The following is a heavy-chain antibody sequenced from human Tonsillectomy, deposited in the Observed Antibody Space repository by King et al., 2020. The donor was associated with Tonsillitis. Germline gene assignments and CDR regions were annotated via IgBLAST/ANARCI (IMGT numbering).Heavy chain of an antibody. CDR3: AGSGYDDAFDI. J-gene: IGHJ3*02. D-gene: IGHD5-12*01. CDR2: VSYDGTNK. Sequence: VQLVQSGGGVVQPGRSLRLSCVASGFSISNYAMHWVRQAPGKGLEWVALVSYDGTNKYYADSVKGRLTISRDNSKNTLYLQINSLRPDDTSVYYCAGSGYDDAFDIWGQGTMVTVSS. CDR1: GFSISNYA. V-gene: IGHV3-30*01.